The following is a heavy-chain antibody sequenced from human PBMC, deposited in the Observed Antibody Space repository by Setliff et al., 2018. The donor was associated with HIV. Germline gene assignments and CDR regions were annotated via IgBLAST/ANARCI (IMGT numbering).Heavy chain of an antibody. CDR1: GFTFSNYA. CDR2: IGAAGYPT. D-gene: IGHD3-10*01. Sequence: GESLKISCAASGFTFSNYAMGWVRQGPGKGLEWVSTIGAAGYPTHYAESVKGRFTIPKDNTQNALYLQMNSLTDEDTAVYYCAKVFAFGVDGFDIWGQGTMVTVSS. CDR3: AKVFAFGVDGFDI. V-gene: IGHV3-23*01. J-gene: IGHJ3*02.